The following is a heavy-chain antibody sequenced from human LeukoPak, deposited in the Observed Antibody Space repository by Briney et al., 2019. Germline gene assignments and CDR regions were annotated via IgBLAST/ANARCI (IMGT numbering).Heavy chain of an antibody. CDR1: GNYW. V-gene: IGHV3-74*01. D-gene: IGHD2/OR15-2a*01. Sequence: GGSLRLSCAASGNYWMHWVRQVPGKGLVWVSHINSDGSWTSYADSVKGRFTISKDNAENTVYLQMNSLRAEDTAVYYCVSFYETYWGRGTLVTVSS. CDR2: INSDGSWT. CDR3: VSFYETY. J-gene: IGHJ4*02.